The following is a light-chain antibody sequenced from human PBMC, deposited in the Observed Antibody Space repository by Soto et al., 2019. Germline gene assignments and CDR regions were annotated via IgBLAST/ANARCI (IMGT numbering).Light chain of an antibody. CDR2: GAS. Sequence: DIVLTQSPGTLSLSPGERATLSCRASQSVSINYLAWYQQKPGQAPRLLIYGASSRATGIPDRFSGSGSGKDFTLTISRLEPEDFAVYYCQQYGNSYAFGQGTKLESK. J-gene: IGKJ2*01. V-gene: IGKV3-20*01. CDR3: QQYGNSYA. CDR1: QSVSINY.